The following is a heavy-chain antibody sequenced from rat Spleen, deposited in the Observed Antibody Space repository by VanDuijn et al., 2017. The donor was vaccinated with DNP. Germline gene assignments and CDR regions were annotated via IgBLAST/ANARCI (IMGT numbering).Heavy chain of an antibody. D-gene: IGHD1-2*01. CDR1: GFTFSDYY. CDR3: ARQGSYVYRYAMDV. Sequence: EVQLVESGGGLVQPGRSLKLSCAASGFTFSDYYMAWVRQAPTKGLEWVSSISFDGGGTYYGDSVKGRFTISRDNAKSTLYLQMNSLRSEDMATYYCARQGSYVYRYAMDVWGQGTSVTVSS. V-gene: IGHV5-22*01. CDR2: ISFDGGGT. J-gene: IGHJ4*01.